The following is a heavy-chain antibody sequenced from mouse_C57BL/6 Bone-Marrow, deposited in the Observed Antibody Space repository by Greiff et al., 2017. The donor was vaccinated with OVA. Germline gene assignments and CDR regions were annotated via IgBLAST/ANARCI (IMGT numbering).Heavy chain of an antibody. CDR2: IDPSDSET. CDR3: ARMLYYSNLFYFDY. J-gene: IGHJ2*01. Sequence: QVQLKQPGAELVRPGSSVKLSCKASGYTFTSYWMHWVKQRPIQGLEWIGNIDPSDSETHYNQKFKDKATLTVDKSSSTAYMQLSSLTSEDSAVYYCARMLYYSNLFYFDYWGQGTTLTVSS. V-gene: IGHV1-52*01. CDR1: GYTFTSYW. D-gene: IGHD2-5*01.